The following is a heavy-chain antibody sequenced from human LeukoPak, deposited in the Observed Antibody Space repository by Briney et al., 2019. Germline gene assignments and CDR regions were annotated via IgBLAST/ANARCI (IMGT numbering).Heavy chain of an antibody. CDR3: ARDSGYDFWSGYYPIDY. D-gene: IGHD3-3*01. CDR2: INPNSGGT. CDR1: GYTFTGYY. V-gene: IGHV1-2*02. Sequence: ASVKVSCKASGYTFTGYYMHWVRQAPGQGLEWMGWINPNSGGTNYAQKLQGRVTMTTDTSTSTAYMELRSLRSDDTAVYYCARDSGYDFWSGYYPIDYWGQGTLVTVSS. J-gene: IGHJ4*02.